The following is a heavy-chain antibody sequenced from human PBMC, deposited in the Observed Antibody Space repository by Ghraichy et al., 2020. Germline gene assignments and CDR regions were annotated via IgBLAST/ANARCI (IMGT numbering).Heavy chain of an antibody. D-gene: IGHD3-3*01. V-gene: IGHV2-70*11. CDR1: GFSLSTSGMC. J-gene: IGHJ6*02. CDR3: ARIRSFWSGLYYYGMDV. CDR2: IDWDDDK. Sequence: QTLSLTCTFSGFSLSTSGMCVSWIRQPPGKALEWLARIDWDDDKYYSTSLKTRLTISKDTSKNQVVLTMTNMDPVDTATYYCARIRSFWSGLYYYGMDVWGQGTTVTVSS.